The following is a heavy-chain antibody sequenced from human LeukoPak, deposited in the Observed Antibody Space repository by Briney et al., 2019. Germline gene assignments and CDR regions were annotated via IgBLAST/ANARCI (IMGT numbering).Heavy chain of an antibody. D-gene: IGHD6-13*01. CDR3: ARSVNIAAAGEAHAFDI. J-gene: IGHJ3*02. V-gene: IGHV4-30-4*08. CDR2: IYYSGST. Sequence: PSQTLSLTCTVSGGSISSGDYYWSWIRQPPGKGLEWIGYIYYSGSTYYNPSLKSRVTISVDTFKNQFSLKLSSVTAADTAVYYCARSVNIAAAGEAHAFDIWGQGTMVTVSS. CDR1: GGSISSGDYY.